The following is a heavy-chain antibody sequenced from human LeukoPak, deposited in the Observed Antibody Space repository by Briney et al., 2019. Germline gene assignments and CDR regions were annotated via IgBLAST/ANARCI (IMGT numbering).Heavy chain of an antibody. CDR3: AKALNVLVPSTSRWFDP. CDR1: GFTFSNYA. D-gene: IGHD2-2*01. CDR2: ISDGGAAT. Sequence: GGSLRLSCAASGFTFSNYAMTWVRQAPGKGLEWVSTISDGGAATYYADSVKGRFTISRDNSKNTLSLQINSLRAEDTAVYYCAKALNVLVPSTSRWFDPWGQGTLVTVSS. J-gene: IGHJ5*02. V-gene: IGHV3-23*01.